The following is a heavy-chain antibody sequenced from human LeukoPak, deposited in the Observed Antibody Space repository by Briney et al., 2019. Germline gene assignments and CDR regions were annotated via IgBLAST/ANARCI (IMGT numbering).Heavy chain of an antibody. J-gene: IGHJ4*02. V-gene: IGHV4-30-4*08. CDR2: IYYSGST. D-gene: IGHD1-26*01. CDR3: ARGRSPGSYSDY. Sequence: SETLSLTCTVSGGSISSGDYYWSWIRQPPGKGLEWIGYIYYSGSTYYNPSLKSRVTISVDTSKNQFSLKLSSVTAADTAVYYCARGRSPGSYSDYWGQGTLVTVSS. CDR1: GGSISSGDYY.